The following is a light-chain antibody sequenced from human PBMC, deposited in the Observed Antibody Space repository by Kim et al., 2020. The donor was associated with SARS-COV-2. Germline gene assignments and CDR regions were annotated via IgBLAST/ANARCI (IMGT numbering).Light chain of an antibody. CDR2: EVS. J-gene: IGLJ3*02. CDR1: NSDIGSYNL. CDR3: CSYAGSFTLEL. Sequence: QSVLTQPASVSGTPGQWITISCTGTNSDIGSYNLVSWYQQHPGKAPKLMIYEVSKRPPGVCARFSGSKSGNTASLTISGLQAEDEADYYCCSYAGSFTLELFGGGTQLTVL. V-gene: IGLV2-23*02.